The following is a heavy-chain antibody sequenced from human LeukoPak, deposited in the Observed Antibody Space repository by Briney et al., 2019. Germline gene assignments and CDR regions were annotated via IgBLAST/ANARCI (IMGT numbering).Heavy chain of an antibody. Sequence: GGSLRLSCAASGFTFSSYSMKCVRQAPGKGLEWVSSISSSSSYIYYADSVKGRFTISRDNAKNSLYLQMNSLRAEDTAVYYFLTVAGAFDDAFDIWGQGTMVTVSS. V-gene: IGHV3-21*04. CDR2: ISSSSSYI. CDR1: GFTFSSYS. CDR3: LTVAGAFDDAFDI. D-gene: IGHD2/OR15-2a*01. J-gene: IGHJ3*02.